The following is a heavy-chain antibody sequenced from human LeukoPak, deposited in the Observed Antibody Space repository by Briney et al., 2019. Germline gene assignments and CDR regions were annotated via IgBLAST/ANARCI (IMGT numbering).Heavy chain of an antibody. CDR2: INHSGST. CDR3: ARHLILEPMPGAFDI. V-gene: IGHV4-34*01. D-gene: IGHD1-1*01. J-gene: IGHJ3*02. Sequence: SETLSLTCAVYGGSFSGYYWSWIRQPPGKGLEWIGEINHSGSTNYNPSLKSRVTISVDTSKNQFSLKLSSVTAADTAVYYCARHLILEPMPGAFDIWGQGTMVTVSS. CDR1: GGSFSGYY.